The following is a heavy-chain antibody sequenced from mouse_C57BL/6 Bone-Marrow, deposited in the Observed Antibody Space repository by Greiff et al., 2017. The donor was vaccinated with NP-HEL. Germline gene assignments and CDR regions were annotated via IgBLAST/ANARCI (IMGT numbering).Heavy chain of an antibody. CDR3: ARRYGHYFDY. J-gene: IGHJ2*01. Sequence: EVMLVESGGGLVQPGGSLKLSCAASGFTFSDYYMYWVRQTPEQRLEWVAYISNGGGSTYYPDTVKGRFTISRDNAKNTLYLQMSRLKSEDTAMYYCARRYGHYFDYWGQGTTLTVSS. D-gene: IGHD1-2*01. CDR1: GFTFSDYY. CDR2: ISNGGGST. V-gene: IGHV5-12*01.